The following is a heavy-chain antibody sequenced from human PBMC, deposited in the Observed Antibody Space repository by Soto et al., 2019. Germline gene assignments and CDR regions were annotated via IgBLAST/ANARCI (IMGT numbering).Heavy chain of an antibody. Sequence: SETLSLTCAVYGGSFSGYYWNWIRQPPGKGLEWIGEINHNGSTKYNPSLKSRVTISVDTSKNQFSLKLSSVTAADTAVYYCARGYRYFDLWGRGNLVTVSS. J-gene: IGHJ2*01. CDR3: ARGYRYFDL. CDR1: GGSFSGYY. CDR2: INHNGST. V-gene: IGHV4-34*01. D-gene: IGHD5-12*01.